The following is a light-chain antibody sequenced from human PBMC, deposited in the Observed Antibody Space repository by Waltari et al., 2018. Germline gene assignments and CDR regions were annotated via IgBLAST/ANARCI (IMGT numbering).Light chain of an antibody. CDR3: GTWDSSLSGAV. CDR1: SSNIGKNY. J-gene: IGLJ7*01. V-gene: IGLV1-51*02. Sequence: QSVLTQPPSVSAAPGQRVTISCSGGSSNIGKNYVSCYRQFPGTAPKLLIYEDSDRPSGIPGRFSGSKSGTSATLDITGLQAGDEADYYCGTWDSSLSGAVFGGGTHLTVL. CDR2: EDS.